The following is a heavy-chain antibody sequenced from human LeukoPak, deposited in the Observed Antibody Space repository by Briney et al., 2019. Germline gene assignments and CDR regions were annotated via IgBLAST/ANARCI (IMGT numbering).Heavy chain of an antibody. V-gene: IGHV1-69*06. CDR1: GGTFSSYA. Sequence: ASVKVSCKASGGTFSSYAISWVRQAPGQGLEWMGGIIPIFGTANYAQKFQGRVTITADKSTSTAYMELSSLRSEDTAVYYCARSGRATTLDYWGQGTLVTVSS. CDR3: ARSGRATTLDY. J-gene: IGHJ4*02. D-gene: IGHD1-26*01. CDR2: IIPIFGTA.